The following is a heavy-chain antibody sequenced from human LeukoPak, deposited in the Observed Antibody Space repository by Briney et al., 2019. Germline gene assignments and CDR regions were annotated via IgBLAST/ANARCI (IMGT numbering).Heavy chain of an antibody. Sequence: GASVKVSCKASGGTFSSYAISWMRQATGQGLEWMGWMNSNSGNTVYAQKFQGRITMTRNTSTSTAYMELSSLRSEDTAVYYCARAPLLRRPRGGHPMDVWGQGTTVTVSS. CDR3: ARAPLLRRPRGGHPMDV. CDR1: GGTFSSYA. V-gene: IGHV1-8*02. J-gene: IGHJ6*02. CDR2: MNSNSGNT. D-gene: IGHD2-15*01.